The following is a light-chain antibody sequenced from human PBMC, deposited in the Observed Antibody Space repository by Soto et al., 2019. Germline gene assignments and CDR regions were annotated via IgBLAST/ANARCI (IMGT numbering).Light chain of an antibody. Sequence: QSVLTQPPSVSGAPGQRVTISCTGSSSNIGAGYDVHWYQQLPGTAPKLLIYGNSNRPSGVPDRFSGSKSGTSASLAITGLQGGDGADYYCQSYDSSLSGHVVFGGGTKLTVL. V-gene: IGLV1-40*01. J-gene: IGLJ2*01. CDR2: GNS. CDR1: SSNIGAGYD. CDR3: QSYDSSLSGHVV.